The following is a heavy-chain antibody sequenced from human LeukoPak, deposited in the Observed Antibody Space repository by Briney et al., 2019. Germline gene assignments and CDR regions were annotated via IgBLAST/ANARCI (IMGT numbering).Heavy chain of an antibody. J-gene: IGHJ4*02. V-gene: IGHV4-39*02. Sequence: SETLSLTCTVSGGSISSSSYYWGWIRQPPGKGLEWIGSIYYSGNTYYNPSLKSRVTISVDAAKNQFSLKLSSVTAADTAVYYCARDRGGLTGYPYFDYWGQGTLVTVSS. CDR1: GGSISSSSYY. D-gene: IGHD3-9*01. CDR3: ARDRGGLTGYPYFDY. CDR2: IYYSGNT.